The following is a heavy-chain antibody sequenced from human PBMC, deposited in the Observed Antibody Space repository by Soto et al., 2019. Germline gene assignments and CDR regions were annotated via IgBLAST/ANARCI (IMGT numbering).Heavy chain of an antibody. J-gene: IGHJ4*02. Sequence: QVQLQESGPGLAKPSETQSLTCTVSGGSISTYYWSWIRQPPGKGLEWIGYIYYSGSTNYNPSLKSRVTISVDTSKNQFSLKLSSVTAADTAVYYCARGGWRHIDYWGQGTLVTVSS. CDR3: ARGGWRHIDY. CDR2: IYYSGST. D-gene: IGHD3-3*01. CDR1: GGSISTYY. V-gene: IGHV4-59*08.